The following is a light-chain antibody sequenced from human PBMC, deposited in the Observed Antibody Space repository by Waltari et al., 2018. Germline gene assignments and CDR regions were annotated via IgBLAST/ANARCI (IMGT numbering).Light chain of an antibody. J-gene: IGKJ2*01. CDR3: QHYDALPDT. CDR2: DAS. V-gene: IGKV1-33*01. CDR1: QDISNY. Sequence: DIQMTQSPSSLSASVGDRVTITCQASQDISNYLSLFQQKPGKAPKLLIYDASTLKTGVPSRFSGSGSVTHFTFTINSLQPEDFATYSCQHYDALPDTFGQGTKLEI.